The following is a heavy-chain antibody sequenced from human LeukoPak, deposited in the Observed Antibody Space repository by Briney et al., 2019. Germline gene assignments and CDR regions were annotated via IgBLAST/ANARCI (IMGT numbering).Heavy chain of an antibody. D-gene: IGHD3-16*01. CDR3: APNMGYDAFDI. CDR2: IYYSGST. J-gene: IGHJ3*02. V-gene: IGHV4-39*07. CDR1: GGSISSSSYY. Sequence: SETLSLTCTVSGGSISSSSYYWGWIRQPPGKGLEWIGSIYYSGSTYYNPSLKSRVTISVDTSKNQFSLKLSSMTAADTAVYYCAPNMGYDAFDIWGQGTMVTASS.